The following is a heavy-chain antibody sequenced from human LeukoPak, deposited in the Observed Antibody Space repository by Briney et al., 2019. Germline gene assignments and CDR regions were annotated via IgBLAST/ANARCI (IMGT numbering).Heavy chain of an antibody. CDR1: GFTFSSYS. CDR2: ISSSSSTI. J-gene: IGHJ4*02. Sequence: GGSLRHSCAASGFTFSSYSMNWVRQAPGKGLEWVSYISSSSSTIYYADSVKGRFTISRDNAKNSLYLQMNSLRAEDTAVYYCARDDSGRLIDYWGQGTLVTVSS. D-gene: IGHD2-21*01. V-gene: IGHV3-48*01. CDR3: ARDDSGRLIDY.